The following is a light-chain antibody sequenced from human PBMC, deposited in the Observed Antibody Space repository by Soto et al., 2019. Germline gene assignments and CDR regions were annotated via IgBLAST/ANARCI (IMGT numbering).Light chain of an antibody. CDR1: QRASRQY. J-gene: IGKJ1*01. CDR3: QDFDSPQWT. CDR2: SVS. V-gene: IGKV3-20*01. Sequence: VLTQSPDTLSLSPGDRATLSCRATQRASRQYLSWYQQRPGQPPRLLIYSVSTRADGVPDRFSGSGSGSEFTLTINILEPEDYAEYYCQDFDSPQWTFGQGTKIE.